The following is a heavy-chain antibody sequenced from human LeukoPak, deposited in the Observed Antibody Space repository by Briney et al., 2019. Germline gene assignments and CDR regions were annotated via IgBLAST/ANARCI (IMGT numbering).Heavy chain of an antibody. CDR3: ARAAYSSSPDY. CDR2: IDGDGSGT. CDR1: GFTFSDYW. Sequence: GGSLRLSCAASGFTFSDYWMLWVRQAPGKGLVWVSCIDGDGSGTTYADSVKGRFTISRDNAKNTLYLQMSRLRGEDTAVYYCARAAYSSSPDYWGQGTLVTVSS. J-gene: IGHJ4*02. V-gene: IGHV3-74*01. D-gene: IGHD6-6*01.